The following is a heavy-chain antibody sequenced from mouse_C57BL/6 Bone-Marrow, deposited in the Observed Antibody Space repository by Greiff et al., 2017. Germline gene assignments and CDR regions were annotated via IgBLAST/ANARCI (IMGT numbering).Heavy chain of an antibody. CDR1: GYTFTSYG. CDR2: IYPRSGNT. J-gene: IGHJ1*03. V-gene: IGHV1-81*01. D-gene: IGHD4-1*01. CDR3: ARQAGTGWYFDV. Sequence: VQLQQSGAELARPGASVKLSCKASGYTFTSYGISWVKQRTGQGLEWIGEIYPRSGNTYYNEKFKGKATLTADKSSSTAYMELRSLTSEDSAVXFCARQAGTGWYFDVWGTGTTVNVSS.